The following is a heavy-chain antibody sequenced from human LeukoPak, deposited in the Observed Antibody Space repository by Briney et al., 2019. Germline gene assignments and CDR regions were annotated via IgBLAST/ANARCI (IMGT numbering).Heavy chain of an antibody. D-gene: IGHD6-13*01. V-gene: IGHV4-34*01. J-gene: IGHJ5*01. Sequence: PSETLSLTCAVYGGSFSGYYWSWIRQPPGKGLEWIGEINHSGSTNYNPSLKSRVTISVDTSKNQFSLKLSSVTAADTAVYYCARGVAAAVSWFDSWGQGTLVTVSS. CDR3: ARGVAAAVSWFDS. CDR1: GGSFSGYY. CDR2: INHSGST.